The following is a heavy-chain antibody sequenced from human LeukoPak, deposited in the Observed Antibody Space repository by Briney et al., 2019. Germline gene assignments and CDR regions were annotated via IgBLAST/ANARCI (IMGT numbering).Heavy chain of an antibody. V-gene: IGHV3-30*18. J-gene: IGHJ4*02. Sequence: GGSLRLSCAASGFTFSSYGMHWVRQAPGKGLEWVAVISYDGSNKYYADSVKSRFTISRDNSKNTLYLQINSLRAEDTAVYYCAKDWLDSSGSFFDYWGQGTLVTVSS. CDR3: AKDWLDSSGSFFDY. CDR2: ISYDGSNK. D-gene: IGHD6-19*01. CDR1: GFTFSSYG.